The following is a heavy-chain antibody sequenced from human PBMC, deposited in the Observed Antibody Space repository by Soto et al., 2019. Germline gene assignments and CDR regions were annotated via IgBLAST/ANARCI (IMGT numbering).Heavy chain of an antibody. CDR1: SGSISSSNW. Sequence: QVQLQESGPGLVKPSGTLSLTCAVSSGSISSSNWWRWVRQPPGKGREWIGEIYHSGSTNYNPSLQSRVTISVAKSKNQFSLTLSSVTAADTAVYYCARCYGAANGSYFDYWGKGTLVTVSS. CDR3: ARCYGAANGSYFDY. J-gene: IGHJ4*02. V-gene: IGHV4-4*02. D-gene: IGHD5-18*01. CDR2: IYHSGST.